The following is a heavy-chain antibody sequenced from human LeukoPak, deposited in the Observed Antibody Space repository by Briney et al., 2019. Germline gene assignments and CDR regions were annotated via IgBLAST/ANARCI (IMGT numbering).Heavy chain of an antibody. V-gene: IGHV3-23*01. J-gene: IGHJ5*02. D-gene: IGHD6-13*01. CDR2: LSCSGGSS. CDR3: AKERIAAAGTIFDP. Sequence: GGSLRLFCAAYGFNFSRYAMSWVRQASGKGLEWVLALSCSGGSSYYADSVKGRFTISRDNSKHTLYLQMNSLRAEDTAVYYCAKERIAAAGTIFDPGRQGTLVTVSS. CDR1: GFNFSRYA.